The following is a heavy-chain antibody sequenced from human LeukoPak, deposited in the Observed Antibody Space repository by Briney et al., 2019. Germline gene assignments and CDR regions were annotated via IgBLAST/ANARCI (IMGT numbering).Heavy chain of an antibody. CDR1: GFTFSSYA. Sequence: GGSLRLSCAASGFTFSSYAMSWVRQAPGKGLEWVSAISGSGGSTYYADSVKGRFTISRDNSKNTLYLQMNSLRAEDTAVYYCAKDLSTDYDILTGPYPMMGYWGQGTLVTVSS. D-gene: IGHD3-9*01. J-gene: IGHJ4*02. CDR3: AKDLSTDYDILTGPYPMMGY. CDR2: ISGSGGST. V-gene: IGHV3-23*01.